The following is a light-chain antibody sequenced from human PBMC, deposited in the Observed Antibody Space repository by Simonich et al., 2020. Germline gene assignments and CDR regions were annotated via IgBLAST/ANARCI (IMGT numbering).Light chain of an antibody. Sequence: QLVLTQSPSASASLGASVKLTCTLSSGHRSYAIAWHQPQPEKGPRYLMKLNIDGSHSKGDGIPDRFSGSSSGAERYLTISSLQSEDEADYYCQTWGTGINWVFGGGTKLTVL. CDR3: QTWGTGINWV. V-gene: IGLV4-69*01. CDR1: SGHRSYA. CDR2: LNIDGSH. J-gene: IGLJ3*02.